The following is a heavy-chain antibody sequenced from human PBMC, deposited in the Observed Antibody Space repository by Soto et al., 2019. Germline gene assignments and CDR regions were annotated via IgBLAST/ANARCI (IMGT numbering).Heavy chain of an antibody. V-gene: IGHV4-31*03. J-gene: IGHJ6*03. Sequence: QVQLQESGPGLVKPSQTLSLTCTVSGGSISSGGYYWSWIRQHPGKGLEWIGYIDYIGSTSYNPSLRSRVTISVDTSKNQFSLKLSFLTAADTAVYYCARTDYGDTPSNYYYYYMDVWGKWTTVTVSS. D-gene: IGHD4-17*01. CDR2: IDYIGST. CDR3: ARTDYGDTPSNYYYYYMDV. CDR1: GGSISSGGYY.